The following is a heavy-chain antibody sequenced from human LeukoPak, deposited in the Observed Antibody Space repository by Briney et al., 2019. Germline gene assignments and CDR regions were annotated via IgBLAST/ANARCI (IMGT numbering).Heavy chain of an antibody. CDR3: ARVVPGGTTVDY. D-gene: IGHD3-16*01. CDR1: GGSISSYY. CDR2: IYYSGST. Sequence: SETLSLTCTVSGGSISSYYWSWIRQPPGKGLEWIGYIYYSGSTNYNPSLKSRVTISVDTSKNQFSLKLSSVTAADTAVYYCARVVPGGTTVDYWGQGTLVTVSS. J-gene: IGHJ4*02. V-gene: IGHV4-59*01.